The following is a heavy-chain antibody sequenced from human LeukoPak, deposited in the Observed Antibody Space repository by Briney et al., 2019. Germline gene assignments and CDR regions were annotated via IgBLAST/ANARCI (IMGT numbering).Heavy chain of an antibody. D-gene: IGHD5-18*01. J-gene: IGHJ4*02. CDR3: ARAGRDTAMVKRSRAPDY. Sequence: PSETLSLTCTVSGYSISSGYYWSWIRQPPGKGLEWIGETNHSGSTNYNPSLKSRVTISVDTSKNQFSLKLSSVTAADTAVYYCARAGRDTAMVKRSRAPDYWGQGTLVTVSS. CDR1: GYSISSGYY. V-gene: IGHV4-38-2*02. CDR2: TNHSGST.